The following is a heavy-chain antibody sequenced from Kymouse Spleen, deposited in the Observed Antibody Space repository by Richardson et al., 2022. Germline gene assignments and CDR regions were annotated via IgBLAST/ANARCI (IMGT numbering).Heavy chain of an antibody. Sequence: EVQLVESGGGLVQPGGSLRLSCAASGFTFSSYWMHWVRQAPGKGLVWVSRINSDGSSTSYADSVKGRFTISRDNAKNTLYLQMNSLRAEDTAVYYCAREWYNWNYYYYYGMDVWGQGTTVTVSS. CDR3: AREWYNWNYYYYYGMDV. D-gene: IGHD1-20*01,IGHD1-7*01. CDR1: GFTFSSYW. CDR2: INSDGSST. V-gene: IGHV3-74*01. J-gene: IGHJ6*02.